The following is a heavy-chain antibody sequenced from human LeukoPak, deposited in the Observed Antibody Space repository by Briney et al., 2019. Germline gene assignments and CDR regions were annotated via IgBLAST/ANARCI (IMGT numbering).Heavy chain of an antibody. CDR2: IHPKTGQT. D-gene: IGHD7-27*01. Sequence: ASVTVSCKASGYTFIDNFFHWVRQAPGQGLEWVGWIHPKTGQTHYAQNFQGRVTLTRDTSISTAYMYLSGLTSDDTAVYYCARDHNWGPDFWGPETLVTVSS. V-gene: IGHV1-2*02. J-gene: IGHJ4*02. CDR3: ARDHNWGPDF. CDR1: GYTFIDNF.